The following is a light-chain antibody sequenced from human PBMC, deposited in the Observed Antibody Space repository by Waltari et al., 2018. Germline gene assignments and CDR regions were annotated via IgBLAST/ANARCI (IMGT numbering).Light chain of an antibody. CDR1: QGISTY. CDR3: LQYNSNPWT. J-gene: IGKJ1*01. Sequence: DIQITPSPTSLSASAGNRINITCRASQGISTYLNWYQQKPGKAPKRLIYAASSLESGVPSRFSGSGSGTDFTLTISSLQPEDFATYYCLQYNSNPWTFGQGTKVEIK. V-gene: IGKV1-17*01. CDR2: AAS.